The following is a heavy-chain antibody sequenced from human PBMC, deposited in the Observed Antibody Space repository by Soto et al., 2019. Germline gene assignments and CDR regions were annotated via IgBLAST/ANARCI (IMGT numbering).Heavy chain of an antibody. V-gene: IGHV3-11*01. D-gene: IGHD2-2*01. J-gene: IGHJ4*02. CDR2: ISNSGKDI. CDR3: ARGRLGPAAMFGLFDF. CDR1: GFSFSDYY. Sequence: QVQLVESGGGLVKPGGSLRLSCEASGFSFSDYYMTWIRQAPGKGLEWVSYISNSGKDIYYAGSVKGRFTISRDNAKNSLSQRMNSLRADDSAVFYCARGRLGPAAMFGLFDFWGQVTLVTVSA.